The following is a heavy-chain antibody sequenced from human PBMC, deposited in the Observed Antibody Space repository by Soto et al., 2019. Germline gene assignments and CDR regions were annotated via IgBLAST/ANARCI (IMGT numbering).Heavy chain of an antibody. CDR1: GFTFSSYA. Sequence: LRLSCAASGFTFSSYAMHWVRQAPGKGLEWVAVISYDGSNKYYADSVKGRFTISRDSSKNTLYLQMNSLRAEDTAVYYCARDRGSKSYYYYGMDVWGQGTTVTVSS. V-gene: IGHV3-30-3*01. J-gene: IGHJ6*02. D-gene: IGHD2-2*01. CDR2: ISYDGSNK. CDR3: ARDRGSKSYYYYGMDV.